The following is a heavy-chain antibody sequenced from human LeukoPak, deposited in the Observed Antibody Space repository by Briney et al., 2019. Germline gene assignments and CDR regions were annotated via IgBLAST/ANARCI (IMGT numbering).Heavy chain of an antibody. CDR1: GYTFTSYG. J-gene: IGHJ5*02. Sequence: ASVKVSCKASGYTFTSYGISWVRQAPGQGLEWMGWISAYNGNTNYAQKPQGRVTMTTDTSTSTVYMELRSLRSDDTAVYYCARDWGVRRDNWFDPWGQGTLVTVSS. D-gene: IGHD3-16*01. CDR3: ARDWGVRRDNWFDP. CDR2: ISAYNGNT. V-gene: IGHV1-18*01.